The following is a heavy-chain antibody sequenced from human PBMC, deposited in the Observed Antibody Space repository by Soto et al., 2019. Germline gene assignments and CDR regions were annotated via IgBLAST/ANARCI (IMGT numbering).Heavy chain of an antibody. D-gene: IGHD2-15*01. CDR1: GFTFSSYA. V-gene: IGHV3-33*01. J-gene: IGHJ4*02. CDR2: IWYDGNNK. Sequence: QVQLVESGGGVVQPGRSLRLSCAASGFTFSSYAMHWVRQAPGKGLEWVAVIWYDGNNKYYADSVKGRFTISRDNFKNTLYLQMNSLRAEDTAVYYCARAQFCSGGSCYYQYFDYWGQGTLVTVSS. CDR3: ARAQFCSGGSCYYQYFDY.